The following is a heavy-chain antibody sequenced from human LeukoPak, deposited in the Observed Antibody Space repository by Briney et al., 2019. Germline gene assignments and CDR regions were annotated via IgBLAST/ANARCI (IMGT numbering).Heavy chain of an antibody. CDR3: ARTQRPVIDYFDY. CDR2: INHSGST. D-gene: IGHD3-16*02. CDR1: GGSVNSGDYY. V-gene: IGHV4-34*01. Sequence: SETLSLTCTVSGGSVNSGDYYWSWIRQPPGKGLEWIGEINHSGSTNYNPSLKSRVTISVDTSKNQFSLKLSSVTAADTAVYYCARTQRPVIDYFDYWGQGTLVTVSS. J-gene: IGHJ4*02.